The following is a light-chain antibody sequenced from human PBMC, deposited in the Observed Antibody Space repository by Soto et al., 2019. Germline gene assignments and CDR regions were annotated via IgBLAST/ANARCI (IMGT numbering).Light chain of an antibody. CDR3: SSYGGNDWV. CDR1: SSNIISNT. J-gene: IGLJ3*02. CDR2: NDN. V-gene: IGLV1-44*01. Sequence: QSVLTQPPSVSGTPGQRVTISCSGSSSNIISNTVNWYQHLPGTAPKLLIYNDNQRPSGVPDRFSGSKSGTSASLAISGLRSEDEADYHCSSYGGNDWVFGGGTKLTVL.